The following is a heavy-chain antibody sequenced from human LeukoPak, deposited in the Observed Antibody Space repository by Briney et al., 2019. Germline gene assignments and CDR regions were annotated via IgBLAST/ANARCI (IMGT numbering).Heavy chain of an antibody. CDR2: IYSGGST. Sequence: PGGSLRLSCAASGLTVSSNYMSWVRQAPGKGREWVSGIYSGGSTFYADSVKGRFTISRDNSKNTLYLQMNSLRAEDTAVYYCARDGAGYSTLELYWGQGTLVTVSS. CDR1: GLTVSSNY. D-gene: IGHD1-26*01. V-gene: IGHV3-53*01. CDR3: ARDGAGYSTLELY. J-gene: IGHJ4*02.